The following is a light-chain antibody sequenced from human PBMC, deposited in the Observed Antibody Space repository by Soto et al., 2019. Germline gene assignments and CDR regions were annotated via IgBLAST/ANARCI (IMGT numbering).Light chain of an antibody. CDR1: RSVSSN. J-gene: IGKJ2*01. CDR3: QQYYSTPPYT. V-gene: IGKV3-15*01. Sequence: EIVMTQSPATLSVSPGERATLSCRASRSVSSNLAWYQQKPGQAPRLLMYGASTRATGIPARFSGSGSGTEFPLTISSLQSEDFAVYYCQQYYSTPPYTFGQGTKLEIK. CDR2: GAS.